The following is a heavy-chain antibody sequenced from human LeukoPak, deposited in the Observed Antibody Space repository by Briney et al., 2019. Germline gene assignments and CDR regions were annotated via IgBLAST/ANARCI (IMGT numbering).Heavy chain of an antibody. V-gene: IGHV3-74*01. Sequence: GGSLRLSCAASGFTFSSYWMHWVRHAPGKGLVWVSRINSDGSSTSYADSVKGRFTISRDNAKNRLYLQMNSLRAEDTAVYYCARDGQDIVVVVAATPCGWFDPWGQGTLVTVSS. J-gene: IGHJ5*02. CDR3: ARDGQDIVVVVAATPCGWFDP. D-gene: IGHD2-15*01. CDR2: INSDGSST. CDR1: GFTFSSYW.